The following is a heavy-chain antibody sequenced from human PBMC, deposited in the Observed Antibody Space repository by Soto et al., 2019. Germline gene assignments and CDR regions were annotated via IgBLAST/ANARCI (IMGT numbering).Heavy chain of an antibody. CDR3: ARGGYYDSSGSRNYHYYGMDV. Sequence: ASVKVSCKAAGYTFSSYGMSWVRQAPGQGLEWLGWISPYNDDTKYAQKLQGRVTMTTDTSTRTAYMILRSLRSDDTAVYFCARGGYYDSSGSRNYHYYGMDVWGQGTTVTVSS. J-gene: IGHJ6*02. V-gene: IGHV1-18*01. CDR1: GYTFSSYG. D-gene: IGHD3-22*01. CDR2: ISPYNDDT.